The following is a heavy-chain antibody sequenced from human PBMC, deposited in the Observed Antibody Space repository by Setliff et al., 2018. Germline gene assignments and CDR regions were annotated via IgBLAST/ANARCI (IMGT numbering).Heavy chain of an antibody. CDR3: TFARDGYDVFDI. V-gene: IGHV3-73*01. CDR2: IRGRTDTYAT. Sequence: PGGSLRLSCAASGFSFSGSAVYWVGQASVKGLEWIGRIRGRTDTYATAYAASVRGRFTISRDDSKNTAYLQMNSLKTEDTAVYYCTFARDGYDVFDIWGQGTMVTVSS. J-gene: IGHJ3*02. D-gene: IGHD5-18*01. CDR1: GFSFSGSA.